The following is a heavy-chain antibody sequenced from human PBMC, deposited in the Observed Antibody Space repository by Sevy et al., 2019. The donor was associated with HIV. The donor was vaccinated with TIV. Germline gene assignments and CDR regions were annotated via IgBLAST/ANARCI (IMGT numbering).Heavy chain of an antibody. V-gene: IGHV4-59*01. Sequence: SETLSLTCTVSGGSMSSYFWSWIRQPPGKGLEWIGYIYYTGTTNYNPSLKSRLTMSLDTSKNRFSLKLTAVTAANTAVYSCARDSVLSPRVFDSWGQGTLVTVSS. D-gene: IGHD3-10*01. CDR1: GGSMSSYF. J-gene: IGHJ4*02. CDR3: ARDSVLSPRVFDS. CDR2: IYYTGTT.